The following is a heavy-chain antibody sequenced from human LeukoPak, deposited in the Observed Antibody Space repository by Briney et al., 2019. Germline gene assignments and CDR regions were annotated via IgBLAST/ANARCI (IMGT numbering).Heavy chain of an antibody. J-gene: IGHJ4*02. V-gene: IGHV3-23*01. CDR1: GFTFSSYA. CDR3: AKDETPNTGVVIISYFDY. Sequence: PGGSLRLSCAASGFTFSSYAMSWVRQAPGKGLEWVSAISGSGGSTYYADSVKGRFTISRDNSKNTLYLQMNSLRAEGTAVYYCAKDETPNTGVVIISYFDYWGQGTLVTVSS. CDR2: ISGSGGST. D-gene: IGHD3-3*01.